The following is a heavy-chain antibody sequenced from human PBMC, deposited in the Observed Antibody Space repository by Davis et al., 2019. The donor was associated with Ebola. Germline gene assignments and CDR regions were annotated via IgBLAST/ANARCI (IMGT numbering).Heavy chain of an antibody. CDR3: ARGGAQQP. V-gene: IGHV7-4-1*02. J-gene: IGHJ4*02. CDR2: ININTGNP. CDR1: GYSFTTYG. D-gene: IGHD6-13*01. Sequence: AASVKVSCKASGYSFTTYGMNWVRQAPGQGLEWMGWININTGNPTYAQGFTGRFVFSMDTSVSTAYLQISSLKAEDTAVYYCARGGAQQPWGQGTLVTVSS.